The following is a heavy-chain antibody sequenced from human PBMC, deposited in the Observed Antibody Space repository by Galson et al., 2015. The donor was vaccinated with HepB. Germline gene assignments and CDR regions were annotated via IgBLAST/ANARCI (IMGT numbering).Heavy chain of an antibody. J-gene: IGHJ4*02. CDR1: GFTFSSYG. Sequence: SLRLSCAASGFTFSSYGMHWVRQAPGKGLEWVSGISWNSGSIGYADSVKGRFTISRDNAKNSLYLQMNSLRAEDTALYYCAKALGGSSWHLFDYWGQGTLVTVSS. CDR2: ISWNSGSI. V-gene: IGHV3-9*01. D-gene: IGHD6-13*01. CDR3: AKALGGSSWHLFDY.